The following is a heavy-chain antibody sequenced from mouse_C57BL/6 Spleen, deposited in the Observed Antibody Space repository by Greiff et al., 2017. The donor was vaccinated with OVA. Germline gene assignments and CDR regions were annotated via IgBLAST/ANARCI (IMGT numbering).Heavy chain of an antibody. D-gene: IGHD2-1*01. CDR3: ARGGEIDKGNYDWFAY. V-gene: IGHV1-47*01. J-gene: IGHJ3*01. CDR1: GYTFTTYP. CDR2: FHPYNDDT. Sequence: QVQLQQSGAELVKPGASVKMSCKASGYTFTTYPIEWMKQNHGKSLEWIGNFHPYNDDTKYNEKFKGKATLTVEKSSSTVYLELSRLTSDDSAVYYCARGGEIDKGNYDWFAYWGQGTLVTVSA.